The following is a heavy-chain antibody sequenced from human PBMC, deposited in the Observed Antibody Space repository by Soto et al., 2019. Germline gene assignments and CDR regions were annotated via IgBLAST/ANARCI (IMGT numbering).Heavy chain of an antibody. CDR2: IIPLLGIT. D-gene: IGHD1-1*01. J-gene: IGHJ1*01. V-gene: IGHV1-69*01. CDR1: GGTFSGYA. CDR3: ARDPRRITGTTSSEDFQH. Sequence: QAQLMQSGAEGKKPGSSVKVSCKASGGTFSGYAINWVRQAPGQGLEWMGGIIPLLGITDYGQKFQGRLTIAADESTGTAYMDLRGLRSEDTAFYYCARDPRRITGTTSSEDFQHWGEGTLVSVSS.